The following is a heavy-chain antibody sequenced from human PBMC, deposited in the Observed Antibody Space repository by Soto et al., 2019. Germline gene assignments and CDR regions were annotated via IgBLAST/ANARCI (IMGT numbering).Heavy chain of an antibody. V-gene: IGHV4-59*08. CDR3: ARRIVATEPSDY. CDR2: IYYAGST. D-gene: IGHD5-12*01. CDR1: GDSISSYY. J-gene: IGHJ4*02. Sequence: PSETLSLTCTVSGDSISSYYWSCIRQPPGRGLEWIGFIYYAGSTKYNPSLNSRVTISVDTSKNQFSLTVTAVTAADTALYYCARRIVATEPSDYGGPGTLATVSS.